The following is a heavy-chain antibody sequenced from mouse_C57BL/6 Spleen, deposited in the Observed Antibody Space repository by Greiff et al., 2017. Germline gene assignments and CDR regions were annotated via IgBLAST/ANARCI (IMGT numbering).Heavy chain of an antibody. V-gene: IGHV1-72*01. J-gene: IGHJ4*01. CDR1: GYTFTSYW. CDR2: IDPKSGGT. CDR3: ARAAWYAMDY. Sequence: QVQLQQPGAELVKPGASVKLSCKASGYTFTSYWMHWVKQRPGRGLEWIGRIDPKSGGTKYNEKFKSKATLTVDKPSSTAYMQLSSLTSEDSAVYYCARAAWYAMDYWGQGTSVTVSS.